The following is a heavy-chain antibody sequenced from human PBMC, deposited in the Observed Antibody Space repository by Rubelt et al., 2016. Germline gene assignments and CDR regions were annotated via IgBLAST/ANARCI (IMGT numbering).Heavy chain of an antibody. J-gene: IGHJ6*02. CDR3: AKGGLGVYYYYGMDV. CDR1: GFTFSSYA. V-gene: IGHV3-23*04. D-gene: IGHD3-16*01. CDR2: ISGTGGST. Sequence: EVQLVESGGGLVQPGGSLRLSCAASGFTFSSYAMTWVRQAPGKGLEWVSAISGTGGSTYYADSVKGRFTISRDNSKNTLYLQMNSLRAEDTAGYHCAKGGLGVYYYYGMDVWGQGTTVTVSS.